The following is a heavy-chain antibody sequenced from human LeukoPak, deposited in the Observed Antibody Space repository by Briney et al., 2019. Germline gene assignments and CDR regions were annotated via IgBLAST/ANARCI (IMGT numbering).Heavy chain of an antibody. D-gene: IGHD2-2*01. J-gene: IGHJ1*01. CDR1: GYSISSGYY. CDR3: ASYCSSTSCSVGFQH. Sequence: KPSETLSLTCIVSGYSISSGYYWGWIRQPPGQGLEWIGSIYHSGSTYYNPSLKSRVTISVDTSKNQFSLKLSSVTAADTAVYYCASYCSSTSCSVGFQHWGQGTLVTVSS. CDR2: IYHSGST. V-gene: IGHV4-38-2*02.